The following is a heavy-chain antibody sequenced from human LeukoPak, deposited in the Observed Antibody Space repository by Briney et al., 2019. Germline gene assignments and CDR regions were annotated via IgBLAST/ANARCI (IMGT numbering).Heavy chain of an antibody. Sequence: SETLSLTCVVYGGSFSGYHWSWIRQPPGKGLEWIGEINHSGSTNYNPSLKSRVTISVDTSKNQFSLKLSSVTAADTAVYFCARWGKTDYDFWSGYYILKYWGQGTLVTVSS. CDR3: ARWGKTDYDFWSGYYILKY. CDR2: INHSGST. J-gene: IGHJ4*02. CDR1: GGSFSGYH. D-gene: IGHD3-3*01. V-gene: IGHV4-34*01.